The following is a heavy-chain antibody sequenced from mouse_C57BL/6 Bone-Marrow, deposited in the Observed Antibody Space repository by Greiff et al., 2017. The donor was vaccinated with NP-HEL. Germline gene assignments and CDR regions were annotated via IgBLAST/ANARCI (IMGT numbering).Heavy chain of an antibody. V-gene: IGHV1-82*01. Sequence: VQLQQSGPELVKPGASVKISCKASGYAFSSSWMNWVKQRPGKGLEWIGRIYPGDGDTNYNGKFKGKATLTADKSSSTAYMQLSSLTSEDSAVYFCARSGTTVVVHYYAMDYWGQGTSVTVSS. CDR1: GYAFSSSW. CDR3: ARSGTTVVVHYYAMDY. CDR2: IYPGDGDT. J-gene: IGHJ4*01. D-gene: IGHD1-1*01.